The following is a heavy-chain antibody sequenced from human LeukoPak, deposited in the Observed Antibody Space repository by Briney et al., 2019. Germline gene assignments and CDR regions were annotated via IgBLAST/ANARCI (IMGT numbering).Heavy chain of an antibody. Sequence: GGSLRLSCAASVFSLSDHYMGWVRQAQRQGPELIGHIRNADDGYTTAYAASVKGRFTVSRDDSKNSLYLQMNSLKPEDTAVYYCAKRSRRLTIVRGVPREDVWGQGTTVTVSS. CDR3: AKRSRRLTIVRGVPREDV. D-gene: IGHD3-10*01. CDR1: VFSLSDHY. J-gene: IGHJ6*02. CDR2: IRNADDGYTT. V-gene: IGHV3-72*01.